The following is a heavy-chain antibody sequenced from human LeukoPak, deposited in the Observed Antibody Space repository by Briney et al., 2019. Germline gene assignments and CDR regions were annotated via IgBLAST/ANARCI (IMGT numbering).Heavy chain of an antibody. CDR3: ARHRRDYYGSGRMYYFDY. CDR2: IYYSGST. CDR1: GGSISSYY. D-gene: IGHD3-10*01. J-gene: IGHJ4*02. Sequence: SSETLSLTCTVSGGSISSYYWSWIRQPPGKGLEWIGYIYYSGSTNYNPSLKSRVTISVDTSKNQFSLKLSSVTAADTAVYYCARHRRDYYGSGRMYYFDYWGQGTLVTVSS. V-gene: IGHV4-59*08.